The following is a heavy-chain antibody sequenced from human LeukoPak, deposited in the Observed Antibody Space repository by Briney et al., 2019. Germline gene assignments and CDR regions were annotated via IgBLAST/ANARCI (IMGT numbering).Heavy chain of an antibody. CDR3: ANIGLSGAAGSSDY. CDR2: ISWNSGSI. J-gene: IGHJ4*02. V-gene: IGHV3-9*01. Sequence: SGRSPRLSCAASGFTFDDYAMHWVRQAPGKGLEWVSGISWNSGSIGYADSVKGRFTISRDNAKNSLYLQMNSLRAEDTALYYCANIGLSGAAGSSDYWGQGTLVTVSS. D-gene: IGHD6-13*01. CDR1: GFTFDDYA.